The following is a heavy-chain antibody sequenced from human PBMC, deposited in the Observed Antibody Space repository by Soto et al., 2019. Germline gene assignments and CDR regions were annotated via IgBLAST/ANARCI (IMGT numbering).Heavy chain of an antibody. D-gene: IGHD3-22*01. V-gene: IGHV1-18*01. CDR3: ARDTSYDSSGHWVAESVFDF. CDR1: GYSFTNYG. J-gene: IGHJ3*01. Sequence: QVQLVQSRGEVKMPGASVTVSCKASGYSFTNYGISWVRQAPGQGLEWMGWISTLNGNTNLEQRFQGRVTMTTATSTATAHMGVTSLTSYDTAVYYGARDTSYDSSGHWVAESVFDFWGQGTMVSVSS. CDR2: ISTLNGNT.